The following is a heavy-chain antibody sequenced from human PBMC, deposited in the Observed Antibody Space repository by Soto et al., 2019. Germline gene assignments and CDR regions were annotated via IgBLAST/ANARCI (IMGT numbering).Heavy chain of an antibody. CDR2: ISGSGGST. CDR1: GFTFSSYA. Sequence: EVQLLESGGGLVQPGGSLRLSCAASGFTFSSYAMSWVRQAPGKGLEWVSAISGSGGSTYYADSVKGRFTISRDKSKNPLYPQMNSLRAEDTAGYYCAKNTYRTLEEVAFWGQGTLVTVSS. J-gene: IGHJ4*02. D-gene: IGHD1-1*01. CDR3: AKNTYRTLEEVAF. V-gene: IGHV3-23*01.